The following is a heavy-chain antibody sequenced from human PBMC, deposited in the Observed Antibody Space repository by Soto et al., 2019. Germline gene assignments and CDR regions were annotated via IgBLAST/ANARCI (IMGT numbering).Heavy chain of an antibody. CDR2: IIPLFGTA. CDR1: GSTFSSFA. V-gene: IGHV1-69*01. Sequence: SGAEVKKPGSSVKVSCQASGSTFSSFAISWVRQAPGRGLEWMGGIIPLFGTANYAQNFQGRVTIIADESTSTAYMELSSLRSEDTALYYCVLPKEDYCSGGSCYPGAFDIWGQGTMVTVSS. J-gene: IGHJ3*02. CDR3: VLPKEDYCSGGSCYPGAFDI. D-gene: IGHD2-15*01.